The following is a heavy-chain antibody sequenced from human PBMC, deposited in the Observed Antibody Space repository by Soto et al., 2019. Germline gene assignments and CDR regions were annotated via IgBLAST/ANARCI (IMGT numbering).Heavy chain of an antibody. V-gene: IGHV5-51*01. CDR3: ARGRRSIAARERIHYYFDY. CDR1: GYSFTSYW. Sequence: PGVFLKISCKGSGYSFTSYWSGWVLQMPGKGLEWMGIIYPGDSDTRYSPSFQGQVTISADKSISTAYLQWSSLKASDTAMYYCARGRRSIAARERIHYYFDYWGQGTLVTVSS. D-gene: IGHD6-6*01. CDR2: IYPGDSDT. J-gene: IGHJ4*02.